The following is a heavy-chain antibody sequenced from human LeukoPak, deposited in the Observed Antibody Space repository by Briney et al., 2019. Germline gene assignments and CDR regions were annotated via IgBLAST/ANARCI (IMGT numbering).Heavy chain of an antibody. D-gene: IGHD2-2*01. V-gene: IGHV5-10-1*01. CDR2: IDPSDSYT. CDR3: ARHVSQGYCSSTSCYPGTWFDP. Sequence: GESLKISCMGSGYSFTSYWISWVRPMPGKGLEWMGRIDPSDSYTNYSPSFQGHVTISADKSISTAYLQWSSLKASDTAMYYCARHVSQGYCSSTSCYPGTWFDPWGQGTLVTVSS. J-gene: IGHJ5*02. CDR1: GYSFTSYW.